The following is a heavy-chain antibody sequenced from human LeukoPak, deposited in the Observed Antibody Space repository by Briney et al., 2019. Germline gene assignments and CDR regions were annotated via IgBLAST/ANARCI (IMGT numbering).Heavy chain of an antibody. V-gene: IGHV3-7*01. Sequence: QTGGSLRLSCAASGFTFSSYWMSWVRQAPGKGLEWVANIKQDGSEKYYVDSVMGRFTISRDNAKNSLYLQMNSLRAEDTAVYYCARGYPLYDSSGYSVDYWGQGTLVTVSS. CDR1: GFTFSSYW. D-gene: IGHD3-22*01. CDR3: ARGYPLYDSSGYSVDY. CDR2: IKQDGSEK. J-gene: IGHJ4*02.